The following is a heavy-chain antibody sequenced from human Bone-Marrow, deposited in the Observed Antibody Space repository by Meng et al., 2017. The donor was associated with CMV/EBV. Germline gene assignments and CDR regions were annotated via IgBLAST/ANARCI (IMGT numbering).Heavy chain of an antibody. V-gene: IGHV3-30-3*01. D-gene: IGHD3-10*01. CDR2: ISYDGSNE. Sequence: GESLKISCAASGFIFSTHSMNWVRQAPGKGLEWVSIISYDGSNEYYADSVKGRFTVSRDSSKNTLYLQMNSLRPEDTAVYYCARGGTRWFKLFYFDFWGQGTLVTVSS. CDR3: ARGGTRWFKLFYFDF. J-gene: IGHJ4*02. CDR1: GFIFSTHS.